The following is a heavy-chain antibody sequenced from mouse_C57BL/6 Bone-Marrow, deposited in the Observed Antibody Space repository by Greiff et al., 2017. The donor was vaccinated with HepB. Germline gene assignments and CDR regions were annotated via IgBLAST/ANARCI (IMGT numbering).Heavy chain of an antibody. CDR3: ARGSTMVTTGYYFDY. D-gene: IGHD2-2*01. J-gene: IGHJ2*01. Sequence: LVESGAELVKPGASVKMSCKASGYTFTTYPIEWMKQNHGKSLEWIGNFHPYNDDTKYNEKFKGKATLTVEKSSSTVYLELSRLTSDDSAVYYCARGSTMVTTGYYFDYWGQGTTLTVSS. CDR2: FHPYNDDT. CDR1: GYTFTTYP. V-gene: IGHV1-47*01.